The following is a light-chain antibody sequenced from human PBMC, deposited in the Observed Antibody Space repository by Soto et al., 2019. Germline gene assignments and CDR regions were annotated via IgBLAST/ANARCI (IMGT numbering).Light chain of an antibody. V-gene: IGLV7-43*01. Sequence: QTVVTQEPSLTLSPGGTVTLTFASSTGAVTSCYYPYWFQQRPGQPPRAMSYGTTYKHSWTPARFSCALLGGRAALTLSGAQPEDEADYYCLFFCGHGVVFGGGTKLTVL. CDR2: GTT. J-gene: IGLJ2*01. CDR1: TGAVTSCYY. CDR3: LFFCGHGVV.